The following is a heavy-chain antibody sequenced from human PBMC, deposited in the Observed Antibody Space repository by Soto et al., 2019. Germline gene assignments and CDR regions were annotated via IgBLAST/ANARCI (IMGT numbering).Heavy chain of an antibody. J-gene: IGHJ6*02. CDR3: ARDRGRGYGMDV. CDR1: GFTFSLYG. Sequence: QAQLVESGGGVVQPGRSLRLSCAASGFTFSLYGMHWVRQAPGKGLEWVAVIWSDGSNKYYVDSVKGRFTISRDNSKNTPYLQMNRLRAEDTAVYYCARDRGRGYGMDVWGPGTTVTVSS. D-gene: IGHD1-26*01. V-gene: IGHV3-33*01. CDR2: IWSDGSNK.